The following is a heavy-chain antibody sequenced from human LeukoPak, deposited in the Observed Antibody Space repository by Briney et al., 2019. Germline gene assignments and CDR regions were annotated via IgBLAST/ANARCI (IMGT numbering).Heavy chain of an antibody. J-gene: IGHJ5*02. D-gene: IGHD1-26*01. CDR1: DGSISRNTYY. Sequence: PSETLSLTCGVSDGSISRNTYYWGWIRQPPGKGLEWVGSISYRGSTYYSPSLKSRVTISVDKPKNQFSLKLSSVTAVDTAVYYCARRTPILRWFDPWGQGTLVTVSS. V-gene: IGHV4-39*01. CDR3: ARRTPILRWFDP. CDR2: ISYRGST.